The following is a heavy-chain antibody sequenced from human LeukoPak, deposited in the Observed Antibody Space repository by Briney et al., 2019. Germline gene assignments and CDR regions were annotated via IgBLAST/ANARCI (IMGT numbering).Heavy chain of an antibody. CDR1: GFTFSTYS. CDR2: INPDGSRT. Sequence: HPGGSLRLSCAASGFTFSTYSMNWVRQGPGKGLVWVSRINPDGSRTDYAESVKGRFTISRDNAKNTLSLEMNSLGDEDTAVYYCSRDFNGRNDFWGQGTLVTVSS. J-gene: IGHJ4*02. D-gene: IGHD1-14*01. V-gene: IGHV3-74*01. CDR3: SRDFNGRNDF.